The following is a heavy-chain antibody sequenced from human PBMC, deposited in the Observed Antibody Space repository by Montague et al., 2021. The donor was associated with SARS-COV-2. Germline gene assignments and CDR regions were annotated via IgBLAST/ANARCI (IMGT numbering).Heavy chain of an antibody. D-gene: IGHD6-13*01. CDR3: AKVENSGRGYDAFDI. J-gene: IGHJ3*02. CDR1: GGSISSYY. CDR2: IYYNGGA. V-gene: IGHV4-59*01. Sequence: SETLSLTCTVSGGSISSYYWCWIRQPPGKGLEWIGNIYYNGGATYNPSLESRVTILVDTSKNQFSLKLSSVTAADTAVYYCAKVENSGRGYDAFDIWGQGTLVIVSS.